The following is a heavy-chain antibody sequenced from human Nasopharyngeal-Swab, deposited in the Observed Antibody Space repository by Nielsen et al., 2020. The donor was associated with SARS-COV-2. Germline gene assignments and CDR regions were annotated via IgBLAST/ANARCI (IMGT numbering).Heavy chain of an antibody. CDR1: GGSISGNDHY. J-gene: IGHJ4*02. D-gene: IGHD2-15*01. CDR3: ATVVHYYFDY. Sequence: SETLSLTCTVSGGSISGNDHYWGWIRQPPRKGLEWIGSIHYSGKTYYNPALKSRVTMSVDTPKNQFSLNLNSVTAADTAVYYCATVVHYYFDYWGQGSLVIVSS. V-gene: IGHV4-39*01. CDR2: IHYSGKT.